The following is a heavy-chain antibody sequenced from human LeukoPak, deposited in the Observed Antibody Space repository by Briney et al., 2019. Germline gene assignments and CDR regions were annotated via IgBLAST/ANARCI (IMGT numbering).Heavy chain of an antibody. CDR1: GFTFDDYG. D-gene: IGHD3-22*01. V-gene: IGHV3-20*04. CDR2: INCNGATT. CDR3: ARDHDTMLVVDRGFEV. Sequence: PGGSLRLSCAASGFTFDDYGMSWVRQAPGKGLEWVSGINCNGATTTYADSVKGRFTISRDNAKNSLYLQMNSLRAEDTAFYYCARDHDTMLVVDRGFEVWGQGTTVTVSS. J-gene: IGHJ3*01.